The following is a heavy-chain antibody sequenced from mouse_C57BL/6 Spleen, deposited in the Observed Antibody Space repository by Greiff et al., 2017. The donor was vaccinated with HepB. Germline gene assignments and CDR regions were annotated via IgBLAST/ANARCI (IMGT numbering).Heavy chain of an antibody. J-gene: IGHJ3*01. CDR3: ARHEEGTYYSNYRAWFAY. D-gene: IGHD2-5*01. CDR1: GYTFTEYT. CDR2: FYPGSGSI. V-gene: IGHV1-62-2*01. Sequence: VQLKQSGAELVKPGASVKLSCKASGYTFTEYTIHWVKQRSGQGLEWIGWFYPGSGSIKYNEKFKDKATLTADKSSSTVYMELSRLTSEDSAVYFCARHEEGTYYSNYRAWFAYWGQGTLVTVSA.